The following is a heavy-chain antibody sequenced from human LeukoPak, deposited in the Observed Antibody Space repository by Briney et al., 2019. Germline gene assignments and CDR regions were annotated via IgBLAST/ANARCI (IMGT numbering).Heavy chain of an antibody. CDR3: ARVNRPITIFGVVDDAFDI. Sequence: GASVKVSCKASGYTFTSYGISWVRQAPGQGLEWIGRIIPILGIANYAQKFQGRVTITADKSTSTAYMELSSLRSEDTAVYYCARVNRPITIFGVVDDAFDIWGQGTMVTVSS. CDR1: GYTFTSYG. D-gene: IGHD3-3*01. CDR2: IIPILGIA. J-gene: IGHJ3*02. V-gene: IGHV1-69*04.